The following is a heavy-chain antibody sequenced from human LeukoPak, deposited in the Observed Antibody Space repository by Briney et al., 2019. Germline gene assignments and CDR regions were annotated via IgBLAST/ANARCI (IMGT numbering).Heavy chain of an antibody. V-gene: IGHV3-48*04. CDR3: ARDLRFSDSSGYYYYYYYMDV. Sequence: PGGSLRLSCAASGFTFSSYSMNWVRQAPGKGLEWVSYISSGSSTIYYADSVKGRFTISRDNAKNSLYLQMNSLRAEDTAVYYCARDLRFSDSSGYYYYYYYMDVWGKGTTVTVSS. CDR2: ISSGSSTI. D-gene: IGHD3-22*01. J-gene: IGHJ6*03. CDR1: GFTFSSYS.